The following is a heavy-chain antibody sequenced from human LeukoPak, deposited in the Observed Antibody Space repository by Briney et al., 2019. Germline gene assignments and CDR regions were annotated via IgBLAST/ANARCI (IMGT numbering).Heavy chain of an antibody. CDR3: ASNLGGYTYYYGSGSYPH. V-gene: IGHV4-59*12. Sequence: SETLSLTCTVSDGSISSYYWSWIRQPPGKGLEWIGYIYYSGSTYYNPSLKSRVTISVDTSKNQFSLKLSSVTAADTAVYYCASNLGGYTYYYGSGSYPHWGQGTLVTVSS. CDR2: IYYSGST. J-gene: IGHJ4*02. CDR1: DGSISSYY. D-gene: IGHD3-10*01.